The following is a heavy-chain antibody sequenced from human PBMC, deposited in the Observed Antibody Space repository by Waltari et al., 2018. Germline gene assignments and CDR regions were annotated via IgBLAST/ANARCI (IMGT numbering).Heavy chain of an antibody. V-gene: IGHV3-23*03. CDR1: GFTFSSYA. CDR3: AKGSGASCFSTMDV. Sequence: EVQLVESGGGLVQPGGSLRLSCAASGFTFSSYAVSWVRQAPGKGLEWVSVIKSGGTDTYYADSVKGRFTISRDNSKNTLYLQMNSLRAEDTAVYDCAKGSGASCFSTMDVWGQGTTVTVSS. J-gene: IGHJ6*02. D-gene: IGHD2-15*01. CDR2: IKSGGTDT.